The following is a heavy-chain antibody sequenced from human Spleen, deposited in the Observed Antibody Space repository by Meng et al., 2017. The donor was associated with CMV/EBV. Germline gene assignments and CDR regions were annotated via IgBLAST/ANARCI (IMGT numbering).Heavy chain of an antibody. V-gene: IGHV4-61*01. CDR2: IYYTGST. D-gene: IGHD3-10*02. CDR1: GGSVSNGNYY. CDR3: ARTVRGYFDL. Sequence: CTVSGGSVSNGNYYWSWIRQPPGKALEWIAYIYYTGSTNYSPSLESRVTISVDTSNNQFSLKLSSVTAADTAVYYCARTVRGYFDLWGRGTLVTVSS. J-gene: IGHJ2*01.